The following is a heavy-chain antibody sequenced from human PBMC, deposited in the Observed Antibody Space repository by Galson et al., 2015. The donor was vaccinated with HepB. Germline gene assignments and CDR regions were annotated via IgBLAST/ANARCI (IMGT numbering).Heavy chain of an antibody. CDR2: INSDGSST. CDR1: GFTFSSYV. V-gene: IGHV3-74*01. CDR3: HTTTVTTGYYAMEV. J-gene: IGHJ6*02. Sequence: SLRLSCAASGFTFSSYVMHWVRQAPGKGLVWISRINSDGSSTSYADSVKGRFTISRDNAKNTLFLQMNSLRAEDTAVYYCHTTTVTTGYYAMEVWGQGPTVTVSS. D-gene: IGHD4-17*01.